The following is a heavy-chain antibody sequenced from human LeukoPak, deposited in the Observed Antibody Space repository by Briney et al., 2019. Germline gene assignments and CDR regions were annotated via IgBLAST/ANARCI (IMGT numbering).Heavy chain of an antibody. J-gene: IGHJ2*01. V-gene: IGHV1-2*02. D-gene: IGHD6-6*01. CDR3: ARESIVAAGPPKNWYFDL. Sequence: ASVKVSCKASGYTFTGYYMHWVRQAPGQGLEWMGWINPNSGGTNYAQKFQGRVTMTRDTSISTAYMELSRLRSDDTAVYYCARESIVAAGPPKNWYFDLWGRGTLVTVSS. CDR2: INPNSGGT. CDR1: GYTFTGYY.